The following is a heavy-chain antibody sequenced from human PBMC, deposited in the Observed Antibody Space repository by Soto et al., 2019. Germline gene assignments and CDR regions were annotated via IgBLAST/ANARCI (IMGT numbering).Heavy chain of an antibody. CDR3: ARDNAFRKAARPQTIYYYYYGMDV. V-gene: IGHV1-18*01. J-gene: IGHJ6*02. D-gene: IGHD6-6*01. Sequence: ASVKVSCKASGYTFTSYGISWVRQAPGQGLEWMGWISAYNGNTNYAQKLQGRVTMTTDTSTSTAYMELRSLRSDDTAVYYCARDNAFRKAARPQTIYYYYYGMDVWRQGTTVTVSS. CDR1: GYTFTSYG. CDR2: ISAYNGNT.